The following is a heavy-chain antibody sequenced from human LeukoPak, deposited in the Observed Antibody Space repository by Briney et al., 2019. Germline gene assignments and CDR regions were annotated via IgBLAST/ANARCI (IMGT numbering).Heavy chain of an antibody. CDR1: GDTFTSYD. CDR2: MNPNSGNT. J-gene: IGHJ6*02. V-gene: IGHV1-8*02. Sequence: ASVKVSCKASGDTFTSYDINWVRQATGQGLEWMGWMNPNSGNTGSAQKFQGRVTMTRNTSISTAYMELSSLRSEDTAVYHCARARAMVRGVNYYFGMDAWGQGTTVTVSS. D-gene: IGHD3-10*01. CDR3: ARARAMVRGVNYYFGMDA.